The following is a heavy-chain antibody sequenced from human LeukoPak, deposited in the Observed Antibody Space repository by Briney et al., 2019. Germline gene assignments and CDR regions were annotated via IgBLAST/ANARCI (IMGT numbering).Heavy chain of an antibody. J-gene: IGHJ4*02. V-gene: IGHV5-51*01. D-gene: IGHD1-26*01. CDR3: ARSRVWWELLQGFDY. CDR2: IYPGDSDT. Sequence: GESLKISCKGSGYNFASYWIGWVRQMPGKGLEWMGLIYPGDSDTRYSPSFQGQVTISADKSISTAYLQWSSLKASDTAMYYCARSRVWWELLQGFDYWGQGTLATVSS. CDR1: GYNFASYW.